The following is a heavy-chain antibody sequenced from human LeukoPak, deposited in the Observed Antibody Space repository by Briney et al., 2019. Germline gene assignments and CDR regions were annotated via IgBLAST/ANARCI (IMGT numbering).Heavy chain of an antibody. CDR1: GFTFSSAW. CDR3: TTGVTYYYGSGSYYRRVVFDY. CDR2: IKSRTDGGTT. V-gene: IGHV3-15*01. J-gene: IGHJ4*02. D-gene: IGHD3-10*01. Sequence: PGGSLRLSCAASGFTFSSAWMNWVRQTPGKGLEWVGRIKSRTDGGTTDYAAPVKGRFTISRDDSKNTLYLQMSSLKTEDTAVYYCTTGVTYYYGSGSYYRRVVFDYWGQGTLVTVSS.